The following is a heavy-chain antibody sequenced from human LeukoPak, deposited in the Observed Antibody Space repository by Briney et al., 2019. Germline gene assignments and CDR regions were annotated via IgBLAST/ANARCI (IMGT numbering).Heavy chain of an antibody. CDR1: GYTFTSYY. Sequence: ASVKVSCKASGYTFTSYYMHWVRQAPGQGLEWMGWINPNSGGTNYAQKFQGRVTMTRDTSISTAYMELSRLRSDDTAVYYCARRRDLYDFWSGYPGRGFDYWGQGTLVTVSS. D-gene: IGHD3-3*01. CDR3: ARRRDLYDFWSGYPGRGFDY. V-gene: IGHV1-2*02. J-gene: IGHJ4*02. CDR2: INPNSGGT.